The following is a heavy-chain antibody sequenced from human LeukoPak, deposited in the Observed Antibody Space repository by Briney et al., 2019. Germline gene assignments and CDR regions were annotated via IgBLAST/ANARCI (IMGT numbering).Heavy chain of an antibody. Sequence: SETLSLTCAVYGGSFSGYYWSWIRQPPGKGLEWIGEINHSGSTYYNPSLKSRVTISVDTSKNQFSLKLSSVTAADTAVYYCARHSSRIAVATYYFDYWGQGTLVTVSS. CDR1: GGSFSGYY. CDR2: INHSGST. V-gene: IGHV4-34*01. D-gene: IGHD6-19*01. CDR3: ARHSSRIAVATYYFDY. J-gene: IGHJ4*02.